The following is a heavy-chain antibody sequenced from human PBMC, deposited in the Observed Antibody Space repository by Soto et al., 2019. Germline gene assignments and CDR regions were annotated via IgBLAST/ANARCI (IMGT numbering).Heavy chain of an antibody. CDR3: ARVLDTAMVLDY. CDR1: GGSFSGYY. CDR2: INHSGST. Sequence: SETLSLTCAVYGGSFSGYYWSWIRQPPGKGLEWIGEINHSGSTNYNPSLKSRVTISVDTSKNQFSLKLSSVTAADPAVYYCARVLDTAMVLDYWGQGTLVTVSS. J-gene: IGHJ4*02. D-gene: IGHD5-18*01. V-gene: IGHV4-34*01.